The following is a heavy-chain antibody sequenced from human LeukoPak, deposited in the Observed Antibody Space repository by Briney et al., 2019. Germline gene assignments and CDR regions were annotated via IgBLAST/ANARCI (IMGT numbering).Heavy chain of an antibody. CDR3: ARQGSRDSSSGGGFDY. CDR1: GGSISSYY. D-gene: IGHD6-13*01. J-gene: IGHJ4*02. CDR2: IYYSGST. Sequence: PSETLSLTCTVSGGSISSYYWSWIRQPPGKGLEWIGYIYYSGSTNYNPSLKSRVTISVDTSKNQFSLKLSSVTAADTAVYYCARQGSRDSSSGGGFDYWGQGTLVTVSS. V-gene: IGHV4-59*08.